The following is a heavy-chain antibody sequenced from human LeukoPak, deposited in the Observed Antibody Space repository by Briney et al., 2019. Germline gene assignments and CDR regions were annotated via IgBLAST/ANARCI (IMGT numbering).Heavy chain of an antibody. D-gene: IGHD3-10*01. V-gene: IGHV4-30-2*01. CDR2: IYHSGST. CDR3: ARMVRGVITKVNNWFDP. CDR1: GGSINSGGYS. J-gene: IGHJ5*02. Sequence: SQTLSLTCAVSGGSINSGGYSWSWIRQPPGKGLEWIGYIYHSGSTYYNPSLKSRVTISVDRSKNQFSLKLSSVTAADTAVYYCARMVRGVITKVNNWFDPWGQGTLVTVSS.